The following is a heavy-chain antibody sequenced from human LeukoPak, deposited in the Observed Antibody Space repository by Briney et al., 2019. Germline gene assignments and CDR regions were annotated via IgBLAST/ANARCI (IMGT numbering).Heavy chain of an antibody. J-gene: IGHJ6*02. Sequence: GGSLRLSCAASGFTFSSYWMSWVRQASGKGLEWVANIKQDGSEKYYVDSVKGRFTISRDNAKNSLYLQMNSLRAEDTAVYYCARASPYTYYYYGMDVWGQGTTVTVSS. V-gene: IGHV3-7*04. CDR2: IKQDGSEK. CDR3: ARASPYTYYYYGMDV. CDR1: GFTFSSYW.